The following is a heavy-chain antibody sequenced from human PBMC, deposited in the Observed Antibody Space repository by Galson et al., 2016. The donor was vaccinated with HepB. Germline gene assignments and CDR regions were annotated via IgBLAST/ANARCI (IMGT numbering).Heavy chain of an antibody. Sequence: CAISGDSVSSDSAAWNWIRQSPSRGLEWLGRTYYRSKWYNDYAVSVKSRITINPDTSKDQFSRQLNSVTPEDAAAYYCARESQQLYYFDYWAQGTLVTVSS. V-gene: IGHV6-1*01. J-gene: IGHJ4*02. CDR1: GDSVSSDSAA. D-gene: IGHD6-13*01. CDR3: ARESQQLYYFDY. CDR2: TYYRSKWYN.